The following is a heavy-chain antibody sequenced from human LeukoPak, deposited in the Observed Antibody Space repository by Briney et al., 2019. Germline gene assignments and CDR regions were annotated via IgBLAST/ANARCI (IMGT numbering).Heavy chain of an antibody. D-gene: IGHD3-10*01. J-gene: IGHJ5*02. V-gene: IGHV4-39*01. CDR3: ARTLLGRANYAYYYGSGSHGRFDP. CDR2: IYYSGTT. CDR1: GGSISSSNYY. Sequence: NPSETLSLTCTVSGGSISSSNYYWGWIRQPPGKGLEWIGSIYYSGTTYYKSSLKSRVTISVDTSKNQFSLKLSSVTAADTAVYYCARTLLGRANYAYYYGSGSHGRFDPWGQGTLVTVSS.